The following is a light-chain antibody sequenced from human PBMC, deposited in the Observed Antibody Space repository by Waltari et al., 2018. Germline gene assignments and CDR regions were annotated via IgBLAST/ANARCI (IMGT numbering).Light chain of an antibody. CDR2: YDA. J-gene: IGLJ3*02. CDR1: ITISMRS. V-gene: IGLV3-21*04. CDR3: QMWDTSRDHRV. Sequence: SHVVTQAPSVSVAPGETAKLTCGVDITISMRSAPRSRQRPGQAPVLNLSYDADRPSGVPERFSGSNSGNAATLTISRVEAGDEADYYCQMWDTSRDHRVFGGGTKLTVL.